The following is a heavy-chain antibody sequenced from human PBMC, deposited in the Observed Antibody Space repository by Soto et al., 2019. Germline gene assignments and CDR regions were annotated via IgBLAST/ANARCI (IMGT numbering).Heavy chain of an antibody. CDR1: GFTFSDYY. CDR2: ISSSGSTI. J-gene: IGHJ4*02. V-gene: IGHV3-11*01. CDR3: ARVRYDYIWGSYRYEYYFDY. D-gene: IGHD3-16*02. Sequence: GGSLRLSCAASGFTFSDYYMSWIRQAPGKGLEWVSYISSSGSTIYYADSVKGRFTISRDNAKNSLYLQMNSLRAEDTAVYYCARVRYDYIWGSYRYEYYFDYWGQGTLVTVSS.